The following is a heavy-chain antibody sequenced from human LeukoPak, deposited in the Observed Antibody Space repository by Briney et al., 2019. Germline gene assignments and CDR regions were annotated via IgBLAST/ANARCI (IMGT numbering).Heavy chain of an antibody. CDR2: IYHSGST. J-gene: IGHJ4*02. Sequence: SETLSLTCAVSGGSISSSNWWSWVRQPPGKGLEWIGEIYHSGSTNYNPSLKSRVTISVDKSKNQFSLKLSSVTAADTAVYYCARTPMVRGIMQGDFDYWGQGTLVTVSS. CDR3: ARTPMVRGIMQGDFDY. CDR1: GGSISSSNW. D-gene: IGHD3-10*01. V-gene: IGHV4-4*02.